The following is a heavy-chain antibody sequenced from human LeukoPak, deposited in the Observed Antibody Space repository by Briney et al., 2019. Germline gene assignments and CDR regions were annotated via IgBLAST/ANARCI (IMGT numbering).Heavy chain of an antibody. CDR3: AKDDSLVEQQHDY. CDR2: ISGSGGST. V-gene: IGHV3-23*01. CDR1: GFTFSSYA. J-gene: IGHJ4*02. D-gene: IGHD6-13*01. Sequence: GGSLRLSCAASGFTFSSYAMSWVRQAPGKGLEWVSAISGSGGSTYYADSVKGRSTISRDNSKNTLYLQMNSLRAEDTAVYYCAKDDSLVEQQHDYWGQGTLVTVSS.